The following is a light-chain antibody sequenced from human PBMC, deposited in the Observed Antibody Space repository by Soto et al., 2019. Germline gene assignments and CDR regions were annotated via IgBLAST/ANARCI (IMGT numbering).Light chain of an antibody. CDR1: QSVGSK. J-gene: IGKJ5*01. CDR2: GAS. CDR3: HQYDKWPPIT. Sequence: ETVMTQSPATLSVSPGERSTLSFRSSQSVGSKVAWYQQKPGQAPTLLIYGASARATGTPARFSGSGSGTEFTLTIASLQSEDFAVYYCHQYDKWPPITFGQGTRLEIK. V-gene: IGKV3-15*01.